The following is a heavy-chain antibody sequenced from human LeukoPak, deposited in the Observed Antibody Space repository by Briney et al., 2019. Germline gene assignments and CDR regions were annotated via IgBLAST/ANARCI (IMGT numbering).Heavy chain of an antibody. Sequence: GGSLRLSCAASGFTFSSYAMSWVRYAPGKGLEWVSGIRDTGGNTYYADSAKCRFTISRDNPKNTLYLQMNSLRANNTAIYYCTRESIYCSSSSCYSPYGLGVWGQGTTVTVSS. D-gene: IGHD2-2*02. CDR3: TRESIYCSSSSCYSPYGLGV. CDR2: IRDTGGNT. J-gene: IGHJ6*02. CDR1: GFTFSSYA. V-gene: IGHV3-23*01.